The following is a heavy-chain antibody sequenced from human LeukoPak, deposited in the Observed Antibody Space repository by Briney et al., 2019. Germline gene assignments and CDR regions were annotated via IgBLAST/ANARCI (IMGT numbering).Heavy chain of an antibody. D-gene: IGHD3-10*02. V-gene: IGHV4-59*01. CDR1: GGSILIDI. J-gene: IGHJ4*02. Sequence: PSETLSHTPTDSGGSILIDIASCIRQPPGRGLEWIAYVYYSGSTTYNPSLKSRVSIAVDTSKNQFYLKLSSVTAADTAVYYCAGGRVCLAFDSWGRGTLLTVSS. CDR2: VYYSGST. CDR3: AGGRVCLAFDS.